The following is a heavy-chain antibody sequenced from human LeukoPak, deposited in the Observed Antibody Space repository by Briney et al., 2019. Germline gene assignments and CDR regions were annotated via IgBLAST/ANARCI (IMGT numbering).Heavy chain of an antibody. D-gene: IGHD6-6*01. J-gene: IGHJ5*02. CDR1: GDSISSYY. V-gene: IGHV4-59*08. Sequence: PSETLSLTCTVSGDSISSYYWNWIRQPPGKGLEWTGYIYYSGSTNYNPSLKSRVTISVDTSKNQFSLKLSSVTAADTAVYYCARRRSSSSSFDPWGQGTLVTVSS. CDR2: IYYSGST. CDR3: ARRRSSSSSFDP.